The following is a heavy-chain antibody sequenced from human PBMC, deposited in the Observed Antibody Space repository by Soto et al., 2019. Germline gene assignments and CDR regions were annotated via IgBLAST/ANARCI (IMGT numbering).Heavy chain of an antibody. D-gene: IGHD1-7*01. CDR2: IWYDGSNR. CDR1: GFTISTHG. V-gene: IGHV3-33*01. CDR3: AAATTWNFHFHY. Sequence: QVQLVESGGGVVQPGTSLRLSCAASGFTISTHGMHWVRQAPGKGLEWVANIWYDGSNRFYADSVKGRFTISKDNSKNTLYRQMSSLRAEETAVYYCAAATTWNFHFHYWGQGTQVTVSS. J-gene: IGHJ4*02.